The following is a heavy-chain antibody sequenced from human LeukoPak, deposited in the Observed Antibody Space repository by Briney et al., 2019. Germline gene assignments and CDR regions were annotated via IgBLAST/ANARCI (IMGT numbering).Heavy chain of an antibody. D-gene: IGHD6-19*01. CDR3: AKRGDGGAWYDY. V-gene: IGHV3-74*01. CDR2: ISSDGSNT. J-gene: IGHJ4*02. Sequence: PGGSLRLSCAVSGFTFSSYWMDWVRQAPGTGLVWVSRISSDGSNTAYADSVKGRFTISRDNARNTLFLQMSSLRAEDTAVYYCAKRGDGGAWYDYWGQGTLVIVSS. CDR1: GFTFSSYW.